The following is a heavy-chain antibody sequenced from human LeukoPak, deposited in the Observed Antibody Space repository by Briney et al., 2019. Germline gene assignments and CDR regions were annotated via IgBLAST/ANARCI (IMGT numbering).Heavy chain of an antibody. D-gene: IGHD3-3*01. CDR3: AKVSLESTLYYFDY. J-gene: IGHJ4*02. Sequence: PGGSLRLSCAASGFTFGSYAMSWVRQAPGKGLEWVSAISGSGGSTYYADSVKGRFTISRDNSKNTLYLQMNSLRAEDTAVYYCAKVSLESTLYYFDYWGQGTLVTVSS. CDR1: GFTFGSYA. CDR2: ISGSGGST. V-gene: IGHV3-23*01.